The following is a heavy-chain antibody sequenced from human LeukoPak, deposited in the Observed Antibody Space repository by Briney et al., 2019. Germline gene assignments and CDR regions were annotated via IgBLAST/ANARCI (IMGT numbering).Heavy chain of an antibody. CDR2: IKQDGGQI. V-gene: IGHV3-7*03. D-gene: IGHD1-7*01. Sequence: GESLRLSCAASEFTFSSYWMSWVRQAPGKGLEWVANIKQDGGQIYYLESVKGRFTVSRDNAKNSLYLQMNSLRAEDTAVYYCAKTNWNYAYFDYWGQGTLVTVSS. J-gene: IGHJ4*02. CDR3: AKTNWNYAYFDY. CDR1: EFTFSSYW.